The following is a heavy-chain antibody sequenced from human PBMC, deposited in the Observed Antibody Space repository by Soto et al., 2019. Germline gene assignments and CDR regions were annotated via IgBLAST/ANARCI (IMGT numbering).Heavy chain of an antibody. J-gene: IGHJ4*02. V-gene: IGHV3-30*18. Sequence: QVQLVESGGDVVQSGRSLRLSCIASGITFSLSGIHWVRQAPGKGLEWVTFISSDGGTIYYEDSVKGRFTISRDNSENTVYLQMDSLRAEDTAVYYCVKDKGKFYFDYWGQGTQVTVSS. CDR3: VKDKGKFYFDY. CDR2: ISSDGGTI. CDR1: GITFSLSG.